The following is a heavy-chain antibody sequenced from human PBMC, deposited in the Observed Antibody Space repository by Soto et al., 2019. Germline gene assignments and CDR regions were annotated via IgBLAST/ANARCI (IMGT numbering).Heavy chain of an antibody. CDR1: GGSISSGDYY. Sequence: QVQLQESGPGLVKPSQTLSLNCTVSGGSISSGDYYWSWIRQTQGKCLEWIGYIYYSGSTYYNPSLQSRVTISVDTSKNQFSLKLSSVTAADTAVYYCARAMVVTQNWFDPWCQGTLVTVSS. CDR2: IYYSGST. J-gene: IGHJ5*02. CDR3: ARAMVVTQNWFDP. D-gene: IGHD2-21*02. V-gene: IGHV4-30-4*01.